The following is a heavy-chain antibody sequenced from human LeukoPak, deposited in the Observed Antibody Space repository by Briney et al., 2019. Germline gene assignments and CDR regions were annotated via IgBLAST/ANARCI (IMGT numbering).Heavy chain of an antibody. CDR2: INHSGST. Sequence: PSETLSLTCAVYSGSFSGYYWSWIRQPPGKGLEWIGEINHSGSTNYNPSLKSRVTISVDTSKNQFSLKLSSVTAADTAVYYCAKAPKYSNYRWFGPWGPGTLGTASS. V-gene: IGHV4-34*01. CDR3: AKAPKYSNYRWFGP. CDR1: SGSFSGYY. D-gene: IGHD4-11*01. J-gene: IGHJ5*01.